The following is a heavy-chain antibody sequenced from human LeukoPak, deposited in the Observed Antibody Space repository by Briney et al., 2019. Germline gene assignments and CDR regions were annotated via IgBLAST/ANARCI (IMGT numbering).Heavy chain of an antibody. Sequence: GASVKVSCKAAGGTFTSYAISWVRQAPGQGLEWMGAIIPIFGTANYAQKFQGRVTIPADQSTSTAYMELSSLRSEDTAVSSCASGGSGYFDYWGQGTLVTVSS. J-gene: IGHJ4*02. CDR2: IIPIFGTA. CDR1: GGTFTSYA. V-gene: IGHV1-69*13. D-gene: IGHD3-22*01. CDR3: ASGGSGYFDY.